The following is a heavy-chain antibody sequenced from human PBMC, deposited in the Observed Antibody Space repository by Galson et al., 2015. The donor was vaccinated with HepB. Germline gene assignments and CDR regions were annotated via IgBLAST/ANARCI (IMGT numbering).Heavy chain of an antibody. D-gene: IGHD3-16*01. V-gene: IGHV4-30-2*01. CDR1: GDSISTGDYY. CDR3: TGGHCYVWGNVGA. CDR2: ISHGGYT. Sequence: TLTLTCAVSGDSISTGDYYWSWIRQPPGEGLEWIGEISHGGYTIYNPSLKSRVTISIDSSKDQFSLNLTSVTAAVTAVYFCTGGHCYVWGNVGAWGQGTLVTVSS. J-gene: IGHJ5*02.